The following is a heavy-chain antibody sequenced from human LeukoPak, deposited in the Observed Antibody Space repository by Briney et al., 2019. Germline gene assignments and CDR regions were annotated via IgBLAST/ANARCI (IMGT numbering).Heavy chain of an antibody. V-gene: IGHV3-7*01. Sequence: GGSLRLSCVASGFTFSSFWLSWVRQAPGKGLEWVANIKQDGSDKYYVDSVKGRFTISRDNAKKSLYLQMNSLRAEDTAVYYCASPSVRTANGLDFWGQGTMVTVSS. D-gene: IGHD1-1*01. CDR2: IKQDGSDK. J-gene: IGHJ3*01. CDR3: ASPSVRTANGLDF. CDR1: GFTFSSFW.